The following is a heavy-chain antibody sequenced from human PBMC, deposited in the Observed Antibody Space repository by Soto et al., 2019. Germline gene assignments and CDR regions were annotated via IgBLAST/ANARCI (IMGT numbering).Heavy chain of an antibody. Sequence: AASKVSCKASGYTFTSYGISWVRQAPGQGLEWMGWISAYNGNTNYAQKLQGRVTMTTDTSTSTAYMELRSLRSDDTAVYYCARDLIFDPDAFDIWGQGTMVTVSS. CDR1: GYTFTSYG. D-gene: IGHD3-9*01. CDR2: ISAYNGNT. CDR3: ARDLIFDPDAFDI. V-gene: IGHV1-18*01. J-gene: IGHJ3*02.